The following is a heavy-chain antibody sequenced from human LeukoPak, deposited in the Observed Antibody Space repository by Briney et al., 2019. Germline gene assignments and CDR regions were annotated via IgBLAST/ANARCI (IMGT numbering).Heavy chain of an antibody. CDR2: IYYSGST. J-gene: IGHJ4*02. CDR1: GGSISSSNYY. CDR3: ARDSVYYYDSSGYLDY. Sequence: SETLSLTCTVSGGSISSSNYYWGWIRQPPGKGLEWIGSIYYSGSTYYNPSLKSRVTISVDTSKNQFSPKLRFVTAADTAVYYCARDSVYYYDSSGYLDYWGQGTLVTVSS. D-gene: IGHD3-22*01. V-gene: IGHV4-39*07.